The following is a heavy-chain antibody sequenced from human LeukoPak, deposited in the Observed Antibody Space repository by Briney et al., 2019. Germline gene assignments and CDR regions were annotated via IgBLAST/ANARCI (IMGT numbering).Heavy chain of an antibody. CDR3: AREQARAFDI. V-gene: IGHV3-48*03. CDR1: GFTLSSYE. Sequence: GSLRLSCAVSGFTLSSYEMNWVRQAPGKGPEWVSYISSSGSTIYYADSVKGRFTISRDNAKNSLYLQMNSLRAEDTAVYYCAREQARAFDIWGQGTMVTVSS. CDR2: ISSSGSTI. J-gene: IGHJ3*02.